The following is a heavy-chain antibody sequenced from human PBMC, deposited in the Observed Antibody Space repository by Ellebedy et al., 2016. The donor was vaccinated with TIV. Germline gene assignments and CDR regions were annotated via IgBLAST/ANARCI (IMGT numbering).Heavy chain of an antibody. CDR3: ARALMPGYSYGKIDY. J-gene: IGHJ4*02. CDR2: ISGGEGDRT. V-gene: IGHV3-23*01. Sequence: GESLKISCAASGFTLTDYAMNWVRQAPGKGLEWVSAISGGEGDRTYYAESVKGRFTISRDTSQKTVYLHMNSLRAEDTAVYYCARALMPGYSYGKIDYWGQGTQVTVSS. CDR1: GFTLTDYA. D-gene: IGHD5-18*01.